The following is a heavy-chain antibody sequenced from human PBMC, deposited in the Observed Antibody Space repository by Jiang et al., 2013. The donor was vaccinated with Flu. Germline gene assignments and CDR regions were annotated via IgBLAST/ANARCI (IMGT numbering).Heavy chain of an antibody. D-gene: IGHD3-22*01. V-gene: IGHV4-61*02. Sequence: GLEWIGVSIPVGSTNXNPSLKSRVTISVDTSKNQFSLKLSSVTAADTAVYYCARWGHYYDSSGHYRGYYFDYWGQGTLVTVSS. CDR2: SIPVGST. J-gene: IGHJ4*02. CDR3: ARWGHYYDSSGHYRGYYFDY.